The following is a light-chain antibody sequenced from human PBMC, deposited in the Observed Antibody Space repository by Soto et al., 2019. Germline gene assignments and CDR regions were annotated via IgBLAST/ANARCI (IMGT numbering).Light chain of an antibody. J-gene: IGKJ2*01. CDR3: QQYNSYSYT. CDR1: QSISSW. CDR2: KAS. V-gene: IGKV1-5*03. Sequence: DIKMDQSPSTLSAYVRDRVTITCRASQSISSWLAWYQQKPGKAPKLLIYKASSLESGVPSRFSGSGSGTEFTLTISSLQPDDFAPYYCQQYNSYSYTFGQGAKVDIK.